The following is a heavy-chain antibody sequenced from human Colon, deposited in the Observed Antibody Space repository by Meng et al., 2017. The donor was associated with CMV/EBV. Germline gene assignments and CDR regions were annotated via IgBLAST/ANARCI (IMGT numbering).Heavy chain of an antibody. CDR3: ARGRYCSSASCSFDS. J-gene: IGHJ4*02. D-gene: IGHD2-2*01. CDR2: INNGGRS. V-gene: IGHV4-34*01. Sequence: GYRGCFTGYYWSWIRQTPGKGLEWIAEINNGGRSNYNPSFQSRVTISVDTSNKQLSLKMSSVTAADTAVYYGARGRYCSSASCSFDSWGLGTLVTVSS. CDR1: RGCFTGYY.